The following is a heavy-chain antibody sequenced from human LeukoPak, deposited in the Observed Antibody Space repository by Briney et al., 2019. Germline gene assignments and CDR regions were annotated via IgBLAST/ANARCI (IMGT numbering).Heavy chain of an antibody. CDR3: ARHLGTSSDH. Sequence: GGSLRLSCAASGSTFSGYWMYWVRQAPGKGLVWVSLINSDGSSTNYADSVKGRFTISRDNAKNTLYLQVNSLRADDTAVYYCARHLGTSSDHWGQGTLVTVSS. V-gene: IGHV3-74*01. CDR2: INSDGSST. CDR1: GSTFSGYW. J-gene: IGHJ4*02. D-gene: IGHD7-27*01.